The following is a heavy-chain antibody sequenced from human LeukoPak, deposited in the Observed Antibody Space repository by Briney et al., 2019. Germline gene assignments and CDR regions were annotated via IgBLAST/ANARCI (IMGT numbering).Heavy chain of an antibody. Sequence: GGSLRLSCAASGFTFSDYYMSWIRQAPGKGLELVSYISSSGSTIYYADSVKGRFTISRDNAKNSLYLQMNSLRAEDTAVYYCARSAVFKPPGVFDYWGQGTLVTVSS. D-gene: IGHD6-19*01. CDR1: GFTFSDYY. CDR2: ISSSGSTI. V-gene: IGHV3-11*04. J-gene: IGHJ4*02. CDR3: ARSAVFKPPGVFDY.